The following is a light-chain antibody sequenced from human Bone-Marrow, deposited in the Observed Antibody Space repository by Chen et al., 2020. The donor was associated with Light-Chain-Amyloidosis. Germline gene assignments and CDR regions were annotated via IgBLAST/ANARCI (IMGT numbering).Light chain of an antibody. CDR3: QQYYTIPLT. CDR2: AAS. J-gene: IGKJ4*01. V-gene: IGKV3D-15*01. Sequence: EIVMTQSPATLSVSPGERVTLSCRASQSVSNKLAWYQQKPGQAPRLLIFAASTRAAVIPARFSGSGSGTDFTLTISSLQAEDVAVYYCQQYYTIPLTFGGGTKVEIK. CDR1: QSVSNK.